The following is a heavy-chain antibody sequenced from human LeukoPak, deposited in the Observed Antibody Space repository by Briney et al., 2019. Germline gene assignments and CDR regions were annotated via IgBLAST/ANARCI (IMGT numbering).Heavy chain of an antibody. CDR3: ARVHRHRSWWIGYYFDY. D-gene: IGHD2-15*01. V-gene: IGHV4-59*01. J-gene: IGHJ4*02. CDR2: IYYSGST. Sequence: SETLSLTCTVSGGSISSYYWSWIRQPPGKGLEWIGYIYYSGSTNYNPSLKSRVTISVDTSKNQFSLKLSSVTAADTAVYYCARVHRHRSWWIGYYFDYWGQGTLVTVSS. CDR1: GGSISSYY.